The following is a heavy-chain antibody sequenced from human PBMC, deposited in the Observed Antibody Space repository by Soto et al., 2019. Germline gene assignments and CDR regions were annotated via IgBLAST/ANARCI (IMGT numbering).Heavy chain of an antibody. CDR1: GYSFTSYW. Sequence: PGESLKISCKGSGYSFTSYWISWVRQMPGKGLEWMGRIDPSDSYTNYSPSFQGHVTISADKSISTAYLQWSSLKASDTAMYYCARVGVYYDSSGYYYWGQGTLVTVPS. J-gene: IGHJ4*02. V-gene: IGHV5-10-1*01. D-gene: IGHD3-22*01. CDR2: IDPSDSYT. CDR3: ARVGVYYDSSGYYY.